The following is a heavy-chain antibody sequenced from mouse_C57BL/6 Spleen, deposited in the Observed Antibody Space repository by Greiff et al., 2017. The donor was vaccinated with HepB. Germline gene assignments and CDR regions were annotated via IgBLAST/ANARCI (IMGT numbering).Heavy chain of an antibody. V-gene: IGHV1-26*01. Sequence: EVQLQQSGPELVKPGASVKISCKASGYTFTDYYMNWVKQSHGKSLEWIGDINPNNGGTSYNQKFKGKATLTVDKSSSTAYMELRSLTSEDSAVYYCARIRLLRLPMDYWGQGTSVTVSS. CDR2: INPNNGGT. J-gene: IGHJ4*01. CDR3: ARIRLLRLPMDY. CDR1: GYTFTDYY. D-gene: IGHD1-2*01.